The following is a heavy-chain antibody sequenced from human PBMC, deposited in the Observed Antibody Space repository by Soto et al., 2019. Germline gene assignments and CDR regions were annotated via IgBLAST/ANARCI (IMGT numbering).Heavy chain of an antibody. CDR2: IFYSGTA. J-gene: IGHJ5*02. CDR3: ARTDYGTAYFDP. D-gene: IGHD3-10*01. V-gene: IGHV4-30-4*01. Sequence: SKTLSLTCTGSCDSISSGNHYWSWIRQPPGKGLEWIGYIFYSGTAYYNPSLKSRLTISVDTSKNQFSLKLSSVTAADTAVYYCARTDYGTAYFDPWGQGSLVTVSS. CDR1: CDSISSGNHY.